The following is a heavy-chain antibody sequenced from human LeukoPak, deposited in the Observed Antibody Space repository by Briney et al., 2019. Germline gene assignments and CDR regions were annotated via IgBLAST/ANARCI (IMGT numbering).Heavy chain of an antibody. V-gene: IGHV3-30-3*01. CDR3: ARDSYYDFWSGFRGNFDY. CDR1: GFTFSSYA. J-gene: IGHJ4*02. Sequence: PGRSLRLSCAASGFTFSSYAMHWVRQAPGKGLEWVAVISYDGSNKYYADSVKGRFTISRDNSKNTLYLQMNSLRAEDTAVYYCARDSYYDFWSGFRGNFDYWGQGTLVTVSS. CDR2: ISYDGSNK. D-gene: IGHD3-3*01.